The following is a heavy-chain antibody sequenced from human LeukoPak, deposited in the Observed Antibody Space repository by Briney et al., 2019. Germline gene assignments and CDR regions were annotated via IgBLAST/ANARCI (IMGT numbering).Heavy chain of an antibody. CDR1: GYTFTSYY. CDR3: ARDSRLPVLRFLVHQGSEVFSVEKNDAFDI. V-gene: IGHV1-46*01. J-gene: IGHJ3*02. D-gene: IGHD3-3*01. CDR2: INPSGGST. Sequence: ASVKVSCKASGYTFTSYYMHWVRQAPGQGLEWMGIINPSGGSTSYAQKFQGRVTMTRDMSTSTVYMELSSLRSEDTAVYYCARDSRLPVLRFLVHQGSEVFSVEKNDAFDIWGQGTMVTVSS.